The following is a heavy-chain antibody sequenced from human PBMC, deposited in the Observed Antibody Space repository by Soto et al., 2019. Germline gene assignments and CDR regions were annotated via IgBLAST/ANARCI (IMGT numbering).Heavy chain of an antibody. Sequence: GGSRRLSCAASGFTSSSYAMRWIRQASGKAVEGVAVISYDGSNKYYSDSVKDRFTSSRDNSKSTLYLQMNSLRAEDTAVDYYARDRRGHYGVDAFDICGQETMVIVS. J-gene: IGHJ3*02. V-gene: IGHV3-30-3*01. CDR1: GFTSSSYA. D-gene: IGHD4-17*01. CDR3: ARDRRGHYGVDAFDI. CDR2: ISYDGSNK.